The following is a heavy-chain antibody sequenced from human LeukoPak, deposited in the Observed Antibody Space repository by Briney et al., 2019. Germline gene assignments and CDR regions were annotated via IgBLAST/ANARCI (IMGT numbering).Heavy chain of an antibody. CDR1: GFTVSSNY. Sequence: GGSLRLSCAASGFTVSSNYMSWVRQAPGKGLEWVSVLYSGGSTYYADSLKGRFTISRYNSKNTLYLQMNSLRAEDTAVYYCARDLKPGAFEIWGQGTMVTVSS. J-gene: IGHJ3*02. CDR3: ARDLKPGAFEI. CDR2: LYSGGST. V-gene: IGHV3-53*01.